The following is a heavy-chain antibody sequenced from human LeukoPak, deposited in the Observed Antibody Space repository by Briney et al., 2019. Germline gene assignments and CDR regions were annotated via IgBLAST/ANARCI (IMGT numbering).Heavy chain of an antibody. CDR2: INHSGST. Sequence: SETLSLTCAVYGGSFSGYYWSWIRQPPGKGLEWIGEINHSGSTNYNPSLKGRVTISVDTSKNQFSLKLSSVTAADTAVYYCALIVGLSMVYWGQGTLVTVSS. D-gene: IGHD3-10*01. J-gene: IGHJ4*02. V-gene: IGHV4-34*01. CDR3: ALIVGLSMVY. CDR1: GGSFSGYY.